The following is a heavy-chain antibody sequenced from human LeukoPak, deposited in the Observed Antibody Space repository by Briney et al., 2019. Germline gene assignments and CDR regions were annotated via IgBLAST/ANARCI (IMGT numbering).Heavy chain of an antibody. V-gene: IGHV3-7*01. CDR1: GFSFRDYW. J-gene: IGHJ4*02. Sequence: GGSLRLSCAASGFSFRDYWMSWVRQAPGKGLEWVADIEPDGSGKTYVDSVKGRFTISRDNAQQSLYLQMNSLRAEDTAVYYCARGPYYYDSSGYLPLDYWGQGTLVTVSS. CDR3: ARGPYYYDSSGYLPLDY. D-gene: IGHD3-22*01. CDR2: IEPDGSGK.